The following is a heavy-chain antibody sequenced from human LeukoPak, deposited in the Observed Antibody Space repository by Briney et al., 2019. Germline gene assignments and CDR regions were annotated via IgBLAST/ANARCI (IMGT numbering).Heavy chain of an antibody. Sequence: SLRLSXXXXGFTXXSXAMSWVRQAPGKGLEWVSAISGSGGSTYYAGSVKGRFTISRDNSKNTLYLQMNSLRAEDTAVYYCARDRPGYYDFWSGPLTFDYWGQGTLVTVSS. CDR2: ISGSGGST. CDR3: ARDRPGYYDFWSGPLTFDY. J-gene: IGHJ4*02. D-gene: IGHD3-3*01. V-gene: IGHV3-23*01. CDR1: GFTXXSXA.